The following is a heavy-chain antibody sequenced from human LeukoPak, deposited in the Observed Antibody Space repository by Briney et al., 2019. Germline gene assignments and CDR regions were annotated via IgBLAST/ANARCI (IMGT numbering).Heavy chain of an antibody. CDR2: IYSGGST. Sequence: GRSLRLSCAASGFTVSSNYMSWVRQAPGKGLEWVSVIYSGGSTYYADSVKGRFTISRDNSKNTLYLQMNSLKAEDTAVYYCARDPGGPHTVKWDAFDXWGQGTMVTVS. V-gene: IGHV3-53*01. CDR3: ARDPGGPHTVKWDAFDX. D-gene: IGHD2-2*02. CDR1: GFTVSSNY. J-gene: IGHJ3*02.